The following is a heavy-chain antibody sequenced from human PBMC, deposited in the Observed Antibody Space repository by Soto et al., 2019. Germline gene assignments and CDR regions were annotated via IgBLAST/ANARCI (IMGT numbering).Heavy chain of an antibody. CDR2: IYPGDSDT. D-gene: IGHD2-15*01. Sequence: GESLKISCKGSGYKFTNYWIVWVRQMPGKGLEWMGIIYPGDSDTRYSPSFQGQVTISADKSISTAYLQWSSLKASDTAMYYCARLGYCSGGSCHPNTLLLDYWGQGTLVTVSS. CDR1: GYKFTNYW. V-gene: IGHV5-51*01. J-gene: IGHJ4*02. CDR3: ARLGYCSGGSCHPNTLLLDY.